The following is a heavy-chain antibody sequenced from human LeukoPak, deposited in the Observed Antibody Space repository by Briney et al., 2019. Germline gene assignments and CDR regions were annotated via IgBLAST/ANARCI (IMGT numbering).Heavy chain of an antibody. Sequence: GSLRLSCAASGFTFSSYWMSWVRQAPGKGLEWVANIKQDGSEKYYVDSVKGRFTISRDNAKNSLYLQMNSLRVEDTAVYYCARDYSSGWAYFDYWGQGTLVTVSS. J-gene: IGHJ4*02. CDR2: IKQDGSEK. D-gene: IGHD6-19*01. CDR1: GFTFSSYW. CDR3: ARDYSSGWAYFDY. V-gene: IGHV3-7*01.